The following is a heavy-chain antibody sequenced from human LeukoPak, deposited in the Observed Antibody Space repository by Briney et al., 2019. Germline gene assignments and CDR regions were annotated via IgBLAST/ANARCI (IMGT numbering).Heavy chain of an antibody. Sequence: GGSLRLSCAASGFPFSSRAMSWVRQPPGKGLEWVAAISDGKTYYADSVRGRFAISRDDSTNTVYLHMNNLRDEDTALYHCVREAGYCAPVCVKTNWFDPWGQGTLVTVSS. CDR3: VREAGYCAPVCVKTNWFDP. CDR2: ISDGKT. V-gene: IGHV3-23*01. D-gene: IGHD2-15*01. J-gene: IGHJ5*02. CDR1: GFPFSSRA.